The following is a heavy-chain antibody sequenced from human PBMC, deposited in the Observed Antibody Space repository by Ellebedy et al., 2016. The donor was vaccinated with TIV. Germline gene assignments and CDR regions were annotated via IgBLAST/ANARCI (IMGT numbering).Heavy chain of an antibody. J-gene: IGHJ5*02. D-gene: IGHD3-16*01. CDR2: IYDTGVT. Sequence: MPSETLSLTCTVSGGSLSSHFWSWIRQPPRTGLEWIGRIYDTGVTNYSPSLKSRVTMSIDTSKNPFSLQLSSVTAADTAVYYCVRGTGDNMIGLKGWFDPWGQGTLVTVSS. CDR1: GGSLSSHF. V-gene: IGHV4-59*11. CDR3: VRGTGDNMIGLKGWFDP.